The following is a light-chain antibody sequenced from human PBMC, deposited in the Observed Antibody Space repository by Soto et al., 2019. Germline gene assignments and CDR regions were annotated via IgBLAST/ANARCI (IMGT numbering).Light chain of an antibody. CDR2: LGS. J-gene: IGKJ1*01. V-gene: IGKV2-28*01. CDR1: QSLLHSNGYNY. Sequence: DIVVTQSPLSLPVPPGEPASISCRSSQSLLHSNGYNYLDWYLQKPGQSPQLLIYLGSNRASGVPDRFSGSGSGTDFTLKISRVEAEDVGLYYCMQALQAPLTFDQGTKVEI. CDR3: MQALQAPLT.